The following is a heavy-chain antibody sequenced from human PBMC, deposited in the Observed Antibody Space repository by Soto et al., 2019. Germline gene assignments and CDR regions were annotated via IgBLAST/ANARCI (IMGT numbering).Heavy chain of an antibody. CDR1: GYTFTSYA. CDR2: INAGNGNT. Sequence: ASVEVSCKASGYTFTSYAMHWVRQAPGQRLEWMGWINAGNGNTKYSQKFQGRVTITRDTSASTAYMELSSLRSEDTAVYYCARSRAHYDFWSGYYPTPYFDYWGQGTLVTVSS. D-gene: IGHD3-3*01. CDR3: ARSRAHYDFWSGYYPTPYFDY. V-gene: IGHV1-3*01. J-gene: IGHJ4*02.